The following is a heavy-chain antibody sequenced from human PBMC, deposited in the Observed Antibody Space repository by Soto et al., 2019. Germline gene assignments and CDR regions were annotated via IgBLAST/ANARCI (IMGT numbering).Heavy chain of an antibody. D-gene: IGHD3-10*01. CDR1: GYSFTNYW. J-gene: IGHJ6*02. V-gene: IGHV5-51*01. CDR3: ARQSYHGSGNYYGMDV. CDR2: IYPGDSDT. Sequence: GESLKISCKGSGYSFTNYWIGWVRQMPGKGLEWMAIIYPGDSDTRYSPSFQGQVTISADKSISTAYLQWSSLKASDTAMYYCARQSYHGSGNYYGMDVWGQGTTVTVSS.